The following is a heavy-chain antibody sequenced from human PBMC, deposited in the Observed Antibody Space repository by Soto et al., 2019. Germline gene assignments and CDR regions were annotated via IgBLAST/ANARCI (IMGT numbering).Heavy chain of an antibody. CDR2: MSYDGSNK. V-gene: IGHV3-30*03. J-gene: IGHJ6*02. D-gene: IGHD1-1*01. Sequence: QVQVVESGGGVVQPGGSLRLSCAASGFTFSSYGMLWVRQAPGKGLEWVAVMSYDGSNKYNADSVKGRFTISRDNSKNTLYLQMNSLRAEDTAVYYCATTRGPHYYYGMDVWGRGTTVTVSS. CDR3: ATTRGPHYYYGMDV. CDR1: GFTFSSYG.